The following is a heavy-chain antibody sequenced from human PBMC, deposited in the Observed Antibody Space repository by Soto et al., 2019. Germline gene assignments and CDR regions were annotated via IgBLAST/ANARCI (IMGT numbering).Heavy chain of an antibody. CDR3: AMVDLYVTPTPQDV. J-gene: IGHJ6*02. V-gene: IGHV4-39*01. D-gene: IGHD3-16*01. CDR1: GGSISSSSYY. Sequence: SETLSLTCTVSGGSISSSSYYWGWIRQPPGKGLEWIGSIYYSGSTYYNPSLKSRVTISVDTSKNQFSLKLSSVTAADTAVYYCAMVDLYVTPTPQDVWGQGTTVTVSS. CDR2: IYYSGST.